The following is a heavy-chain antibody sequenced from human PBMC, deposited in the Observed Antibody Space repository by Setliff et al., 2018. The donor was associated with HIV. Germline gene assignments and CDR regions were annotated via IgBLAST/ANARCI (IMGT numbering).Heavy chain of an antibody. CDR1: GGSISSHY. D-gene: IGHD3-3*01. CDR3: ARTYYDFWSGSYSYKWFDP. J-gene: IGHJ5*02. V-gene: IGHV4-59*11. CDR2: IYYSGFT. Sequence: PSDTLSLTCTVSGGSISSHYWSWIRQPPGKGLEWIGYIYYSGFTNYNPSLKSRVTISIDTSKNQFSLKLSSVTAADTAFYYCARTYYDFWSGSYSYKWFDPWGQGTLVTVSS.